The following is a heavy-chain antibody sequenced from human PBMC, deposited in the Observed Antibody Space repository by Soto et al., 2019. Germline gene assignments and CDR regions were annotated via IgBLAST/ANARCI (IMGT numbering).Heavy chain of an antibody. D-gene: IGHD3-22*01. CDR3: AKSDTTGYTHFLAT. Sequence: EVQLLASGGGLVQPGGSLRLSCVDSGFTFSASAMAWVRQAPGTGLEWVSGIRGSGDAIGYADAVKGRFTISRDNSKNTLFLQMNYRRVEDTALYYCAKSDTTGYTHFLATWGQGTRVNVSS. J-gene: IGHJ5*02. CDR2: IRGSGDAI. V-gene: IGHV3-23*01. CDR1: GFTFSASA.